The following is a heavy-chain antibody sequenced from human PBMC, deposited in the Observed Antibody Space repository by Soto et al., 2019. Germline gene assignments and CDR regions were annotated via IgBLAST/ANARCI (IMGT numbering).Heavy chain of an antibody. CDR2: IKTKTEDGTT. D-gene: IGHD2-8*01. V-gene: IGHV3-15*01. CDR1: GFTFSDAW. Sequence: EVYLVESGGGLVKPGGSLRLSCEVSGFTFSDAWMNWVRQAPGKGLEWVGRIKTKTEDGTTEYAAPVKDRFIISRDDSTNMVYLQMNSLKPEDTAVYYCTTGGLVYARFDYWDQGTLVTVAS. CDR3: TTGGLVYARFDY. J-gene: IGHJ4*01.